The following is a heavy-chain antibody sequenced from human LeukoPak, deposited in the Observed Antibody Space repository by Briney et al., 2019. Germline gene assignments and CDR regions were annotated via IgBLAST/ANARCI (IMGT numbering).Heavy chain of an antibody. J-gene: IGHJ4*02. CDR2: ISSSSSYI. CDR1: GFTFSSYS. D-gene: IGHD6-19*01. V-gene: IGHV3-21*01. Sequence: GGSLRLSCAASGFTFSSYSMNWVRQAPGKGLEWVPSISSSSSYIYYADSVKGRFTISRDNAKNSLYLQMNSLRAEDTAVYYCARAIAVAGTASGELDYWGQGTLVTVPS. CDR3: ARAIAVAGTASGELDY.